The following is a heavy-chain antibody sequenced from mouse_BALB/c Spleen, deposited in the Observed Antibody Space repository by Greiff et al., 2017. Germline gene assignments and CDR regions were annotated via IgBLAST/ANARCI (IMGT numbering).Heavy chain of an antibody. CDR1: GFTFSSYT. J-gene: IGHJ4*01. CDR2: ISNGGGSA. CDR3: ARGDYDYYAMDY. V-gene: IGHV5-12-2*01. D-gene: IGHD2-4*01. Sequence: DVKLVESGGGLVQPGGSLKLSCAASGFTFSSYTMSWVRQTPEKRLEWVAYISNGGGSAYYPDTVKGRFTISRDNAKNTLYLQMSSLKSEDTAMYYCARGDYDYYAMDYWGQGTSVTVSS.